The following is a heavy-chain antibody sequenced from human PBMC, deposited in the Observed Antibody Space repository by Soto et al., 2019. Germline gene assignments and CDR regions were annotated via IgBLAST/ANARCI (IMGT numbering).Heavy chain of an antibody. V-gene: IGHV4-30-2*01. Sequence: QLQLQESGSGLVRPSQTLSLTCAVSGGSISSGGYSGNWIRQPPGKGLEWIGYIYHSGSTLSNPSLKSRVTISVDKSKNQCPLKLSSVTAADPAVYSCARDQLEVTWFDPWGQGTLVTVAS. J-gene: IGHJ5*02. D-gene: IGHD2-21*02. CDR1: GGSISSGGYS. CDR2: IYHSGST. CDR3: ARDQLEVTWFDP.